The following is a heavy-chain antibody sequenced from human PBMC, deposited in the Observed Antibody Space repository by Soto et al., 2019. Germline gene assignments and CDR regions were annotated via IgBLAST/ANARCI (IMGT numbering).Heavy chain of an antibody. V-gene: IGHV1-8*01. CDR1: GYTFTSYD. D-gene: IGHD6-13*01. Sequence: QVQLVQSGAEVKKPGASVKVSCKASGYTFTSYDINWVRQATGQGLEWMGWMNPNSGNTGYAQKFQGRVTMTRNTSRSTAAMELSSLRSEDPAVYYCARRGYSSSWYYYYYYGMDVWGQGTTVTFSS. J-gene: IGHJ6*02. CDR2: MNPNSGNT. CDR3: ARRGYSSSWYYYYYYGMDV.